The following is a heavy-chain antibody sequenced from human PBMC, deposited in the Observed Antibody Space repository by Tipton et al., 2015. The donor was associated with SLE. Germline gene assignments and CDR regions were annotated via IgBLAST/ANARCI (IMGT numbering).Heavy chain of an antibody. CDR3: ARDRARVVDY. CDR1: GGSISSGSYY. CDR2: IYTSGST. V-gene: IGHV4-61*02. Sequence: TLSLTCTVSGGSISSGSYYWSWIRQPAGKGLEWIGRIYTSGSTYYNPSLKSRVTISVDRSKNQFSLKLSSVTAADTAVYYCARDRARVVDYWGQGTLVTVSS. D-gene: IGHD2-15*01. J-gene: IGHJ4*02.